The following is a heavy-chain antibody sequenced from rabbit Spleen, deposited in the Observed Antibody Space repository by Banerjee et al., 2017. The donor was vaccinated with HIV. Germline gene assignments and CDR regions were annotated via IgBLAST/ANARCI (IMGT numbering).Heavy chain of an antibody. J-gene: IGHJ6*01. CDR3: ARDTSTSFSSYGMDL. V-gene: IGHV1S40*01. D-gene: IGHD1-1*01. CDR2: IDTGTSVT. Sequence: QSLEESGGDLVKPGASLTLTCTASGIDFRNNYYMCWVRQAPGKGLEWIACIDTGTSVTWYASWVNGRFTISKTSSTTVTLQMTSLTAADTATYFCARDTSTSFSSYGMDLWGQGTLVTVS. CDR1: GIDFRNNYY.